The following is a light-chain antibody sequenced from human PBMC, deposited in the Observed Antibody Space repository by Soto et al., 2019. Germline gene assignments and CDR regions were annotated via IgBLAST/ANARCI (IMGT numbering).Light chain of an antibody. Sequence: DIQMTQSPSTLSASVGDRVTITCRASQSISSWLAWYQQKPGKAPKLLIYDASSLESGVPSRFSGSGSGTDFTLPISSLHPDVFEPYYHKQNNSIPPTFGQGTKGKIK. J-gene: IGKJ1*01. CDR2: DAS. V-gene: IGKV1-5*01. CDR1: QSISSW. CDR3: KQNNSIPPT.